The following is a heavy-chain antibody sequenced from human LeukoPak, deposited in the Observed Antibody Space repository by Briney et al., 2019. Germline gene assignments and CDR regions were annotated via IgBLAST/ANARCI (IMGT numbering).Heavy chain of an antibody. V-gene: IGHV3-30-3*01. CDR1: GFTFSSYA. CDR2: ISYDGSNK. J-gene: IGHJ4*02. D-gene: IGHD6-25*01. CDR3: ARDLSGGYTYDY. Sequence: GGSLRLSCAASGFTFSSYAMPWVRQAPGKGLEWVAVISYDGSNKYYADSVKGRFTISRDNSKNTLYLQMNSLRAEDTAVYYCARDLSGGYTYDYWGQGTLVTVSS.